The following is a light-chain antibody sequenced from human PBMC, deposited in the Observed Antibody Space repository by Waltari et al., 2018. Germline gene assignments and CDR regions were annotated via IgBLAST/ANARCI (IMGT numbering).Light chain of an antibody. CDR2: KAS. J-gene: IGKJ4*01. Sequence: DIQMTQSPSTLSASVGDRVTITCRASQSISSWLAWYQQKPGKAPKLLIYKASSLESGVPTRCSSSGSGTEFTLTISSLQPDDFATYYCQQYNSYSLTFGGGTKVEIK. CDR1: QSISSW. CDR3: QQYNSYSLT. V-gene: IGKV1-5*03.